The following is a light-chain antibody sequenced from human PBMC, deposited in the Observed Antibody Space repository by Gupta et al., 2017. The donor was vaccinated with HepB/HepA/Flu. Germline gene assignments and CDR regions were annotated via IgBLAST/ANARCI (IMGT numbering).Light chain of an antibody. V-gene: IGLV2-14*03. J-gene: IGLJ2*01. CDR2: DVS. CDR1: SSDVGGYNY. Sequence: SALTQPASVSGSPGQSITISCTGTSSDVGGYNYVSWYQQHPGKAPKLMIYDVSNRPSGVSNRFSGSKSGNTASLTISGLQAEDEADYYGSSYTSSSTRVVFGGGTKLTVL. CDR3: SSYTSSSTRVV.